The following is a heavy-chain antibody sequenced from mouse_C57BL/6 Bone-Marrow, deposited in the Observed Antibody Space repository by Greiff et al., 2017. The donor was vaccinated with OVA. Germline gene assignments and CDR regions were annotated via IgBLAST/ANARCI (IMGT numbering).Heavy chain of an antibody. CDR3: AREGGSPWAFAY. D-gene: IGHD6-1*01. V-gene: IGHV1-66*01. CDR2: IYPGSGNT. Sequence: QVQLQQSGPELVKPGASVKISCKASGYSFTSYYIHWVKQRPGQGLEWIGWIYPGSGNTKYNEKFKGKATLTADTSSSTAYMQLSSLTSEDSAVYYCAREGGSPWAFAYWGQGTLVTVSA. CDR1: GYSFTSYY. J-gene: IGHJ3*01.